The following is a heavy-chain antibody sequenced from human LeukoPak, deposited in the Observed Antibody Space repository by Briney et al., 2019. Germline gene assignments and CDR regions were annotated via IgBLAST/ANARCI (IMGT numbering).Heavy chain of an antibody. D-gene: IGHD3-22*01. CDR2: ISFDGSLK. Sequence: GGSLRLSCAASGFTFSSYAMHWVRQAPGKGLEWVAVISFDGSLKYYADSVKGRFTISRDNSKNTPYLQMNSLRAEDTAVYYCAKGVGDYYDSSGYYFYYWGQGTLVTVSS. CDR1: GFTFSSYA. CDR3: AKGVGDYYDSSGYYFYY. V-gene: IGHV3-30*04. J-gene: IGHJ4*02.